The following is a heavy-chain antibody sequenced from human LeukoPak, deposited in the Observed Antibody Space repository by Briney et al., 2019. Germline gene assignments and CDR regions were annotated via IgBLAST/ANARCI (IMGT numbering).Heavy chain of an antibody. CDR2: INHSGST. J-gene: IGHJ4*02. CDR3: ARGLEWELLFDY. CDR1: GGSFSGYY. D-gene: IGHD1-26*01. V-gene: IGHV4-34*01. Sequence: MASETLSLTCAVYGGSFSGYYWSWIRQPPGKGLEWIGEINHSGSTNYNPSLKSRVTISVDTSKNQFSLKLSSVTAADTAVYYCARGLEWELLFDYWGQGTLVTVPS.